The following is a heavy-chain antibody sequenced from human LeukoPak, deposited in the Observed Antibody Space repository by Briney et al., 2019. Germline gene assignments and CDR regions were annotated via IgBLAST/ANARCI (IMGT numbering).Heavy chain of an antibody. CDR3: ARYSSSSSFDP. CDR1: GGSINSHY. V-gene: IGHV4-59*11. J-gene: IGHJ5*02. Sequence: SETLSLTCTVSGGSINSHYWSWIRQPPGEGLEWIGYIYHSGSTNYNPSLRSRVTTSVDTSKNQFSLKLSSVPAADTAVYYCARYSSSSSFDPWGQGTLVTVSS. CDR2: IYHSGST. D-gene: IGHD6-6*01.